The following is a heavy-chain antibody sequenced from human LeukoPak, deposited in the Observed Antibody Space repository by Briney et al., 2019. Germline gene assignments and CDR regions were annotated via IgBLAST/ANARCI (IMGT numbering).Heavy chain of an antibody. J-gene: IGHJ4*02. D-gene: IGHD3-9*01. CDR2: IYVGGSA. CDR1: GFTVSNNY. CDR3: ARLKIDGTHFDY. Sequence: GGSLRLSCAASGFTVSNNYMSWVRQPPGKGLEWVSVIYVGGSAYYADSVKGRFTISGDSSKNTLYLQMNSLRAEDTAVYYCARLKIDGTHFDYWGQGTLVTVSS. V-gene: IGHV3-53*01.